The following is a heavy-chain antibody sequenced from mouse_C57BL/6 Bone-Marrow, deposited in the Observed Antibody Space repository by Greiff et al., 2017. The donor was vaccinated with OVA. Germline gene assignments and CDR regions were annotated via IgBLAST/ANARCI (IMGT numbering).Heavy chain of an antibody. J-gene: IGHJ1*03. V-gene: IGHV1-64*01. Sequence: QVQLQQPGAELVKPGASVKLSCKASGYTFTSYWMHWVKQRPGQGLEWIGMIHPNSGSTNYNEKFKSKATLTVDKSSSTAYMQLSSLTSEDSAVYYCARLNITTVVAPRWYFDVWGTGTTVTVSS. D-gene: IGHD1-1*01. CDR3: ARLNITTVVAPRWYFDV. CDR2: IHPNSGST. CDR1: GYTFTSYW.